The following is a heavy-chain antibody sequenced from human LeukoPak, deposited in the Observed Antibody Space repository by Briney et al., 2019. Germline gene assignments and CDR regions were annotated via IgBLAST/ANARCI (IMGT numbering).Heavy chain of an antibody. CDR1: GFIFSSYG. J-gene: IGHJ4*02. CDR2: IWYNGSNE. CDR3: TRGEIYYDSSGYPFGVDN. Sequence: GGSLRLSCAASGFIFSSYGMHWVRQAPGKGLEWVAFIWYNGSNEHYGDSVRGRFTISRDNSKNTLYLQMNSLRVEDTAVYYCTRGEIYYDSSGYPFGVDNWGRGALVTVSS. V-gene: IGHV3-33*01. D-gene: IGHD3-22*01.